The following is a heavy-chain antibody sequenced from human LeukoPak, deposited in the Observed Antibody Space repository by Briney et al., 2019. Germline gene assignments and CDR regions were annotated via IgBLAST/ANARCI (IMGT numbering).Heavy chain of an antibody. CDR1: GFTFSSAW. CDR2: IYSGGST. V-gene: IGHV3-66*01. J-gene: IGHJ4*02. CDR3: ARGEWPLPFDY. D-gene: IGHD2-21*01. Sequence: GGSLRLSCAASGFTFSSAWMSWVRQAPGKGLEWVSVIYSGGSTYYADSVKGRFTISRDNSKNTLYLQMNSLRAEDTAVYYCARGEWPLPFDYWGQGTLVTVSS.